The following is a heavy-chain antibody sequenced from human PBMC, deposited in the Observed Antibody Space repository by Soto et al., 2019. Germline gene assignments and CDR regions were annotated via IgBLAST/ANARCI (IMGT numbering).Heavy chain of an antibody. D-gene: IGHD1-26*01. CDR3: ARSAGGSYPQSDY. CDR1: GFTFSSYA. Sequence: QVQLVESGGGVVQPGGALRLSCAASGFTFSSYAMHWVRQSAGTGLGWVAGIAYDGRDKYYPESVNGRFTISRDNSKNTRYLQMNSLRAEDTAVYYCARSAGGSYPQSDYWGQGTLVTVSS. CDR2: IAYDGRDK. V-gene: IGHV3-30*04. J-gene: IGHJ4*02.